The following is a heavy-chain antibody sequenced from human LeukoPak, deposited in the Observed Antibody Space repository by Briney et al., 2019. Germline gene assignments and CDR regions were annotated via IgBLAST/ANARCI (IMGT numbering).Heavy chain of an antibody. D-gene: IGHD3-22*01. CDR2: ISGSGGST. V-gene: IGHV3-23*01. Sequence: GGSLRLSCAASGFTFSSYAMSWVRQAPGKGLEWVSAISGSGGSTYYADSVKGRFTISRDNSKNTLYLQMNSLKTEDTAVYYCTRDTYYYDSSIPGYWGQGTLVTVSS. CDR3: TRDTYYYDSSIPGY. CDR1: GFTFSSYA. J-gene: IGHJ4*02.